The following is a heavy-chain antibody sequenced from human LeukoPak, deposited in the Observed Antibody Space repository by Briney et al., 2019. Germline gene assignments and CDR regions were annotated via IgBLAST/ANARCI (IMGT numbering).Heavy chain of an antibody. CDR2: IIPIFGTA. V-gene: IGHV1-69*06. J-gene: IGHJ4*02. D-gene: IGHD2-2*01. CDR1: GYTFNTYG. Sequence: SVKVSCKASGYTFNTYGITWVRQAPGQGLEWMGGIIPIFGTANYAQKFQGRVTITADKSTSTAYMELSSLRSEDTAVYYCARAEIVVVPAAMDYWGQGTLVTVSS. CDR3: ARAEIVVVPAAMDY.